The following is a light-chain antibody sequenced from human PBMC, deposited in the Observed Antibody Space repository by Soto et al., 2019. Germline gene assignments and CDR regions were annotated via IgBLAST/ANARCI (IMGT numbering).Light chain of an antibody. J-gene: IGKJ4*01. V-gene: IGKV3-15*01. CDR3: QQYNNWPPLT. Sequence: EIVMTQSPATLSVSPGERVTLSCRASQSVRSNLAWYQQKPGQAPRLLIYGASTWATGIPARFSGSGSGTEFTLTISSLQSEDFAVYYCQQYNNWPPLTFGGGTKVEIK. CDR2: GAS. CDR1: QSVRSN.